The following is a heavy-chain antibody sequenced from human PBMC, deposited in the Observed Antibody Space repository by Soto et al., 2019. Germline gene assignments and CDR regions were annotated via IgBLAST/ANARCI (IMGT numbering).Heavy chain of an antibody. CDR2: INPSGGGT. D-gene: IGHD1-26*01. V-gene: IGHV1-46*01. J-gene: IGHJ3*02. Sequence: ASVKVSCKASGYTFTSYYMHWVRQAPGQGLEWMGIINPSGGGTSYAQKFQGRVTMTRDTSTSTVYMELSSLRSEDTAVYYCARAILVGASATDALDICGPGTMVTLS. CDR3: ARAILVGASATDALDI. CDR1: GYTFTSYY.